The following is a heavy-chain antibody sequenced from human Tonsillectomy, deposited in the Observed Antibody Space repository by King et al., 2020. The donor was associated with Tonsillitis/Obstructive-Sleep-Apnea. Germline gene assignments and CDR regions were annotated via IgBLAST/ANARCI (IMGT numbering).Heavy chain of an antibody. CDR2: IKEDGSEE. CDR3: AREGISDCGDDCPFDY. D-gene: IGHD2-21*02. Sequence: VQLVESGGGLVQPGGSLRLSCEVSGFPLRNYWMSLVRQAPGKGLEWVANIKEDGSEEYYVDSVKGRFTISRDNAKNSLFLQMNRLRAEDTAVYYCAREGISDCGDDCPFDYWGQGAQVTVSS. J-gene: IGHJ4*02. CDR1: GFPLRNYW. V-gene: IGHV3-7*01.